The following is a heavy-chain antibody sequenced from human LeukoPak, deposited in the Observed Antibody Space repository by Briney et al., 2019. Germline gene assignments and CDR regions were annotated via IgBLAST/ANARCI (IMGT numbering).Heavy chain of an antibody. J-gene: IGHJ6*03. Sequence: SETLSLTCTVSGGSISSYYWSWIRQPAGKGLEWIGRIYTSGSTNYNPSLKSRVTISVDKSKNQFSLKLSSVTAADTAVYYCARGLRESGLQGGYHYYYMDVWGKGTTVTVSS. CDR3: ARGLRESGLQGGYHYYYMDV. D-gene: IGHD1-26*01. CDR1: GGSISSYY. V-gene: IGHV4-4*07. CDR2: IYTSGST.